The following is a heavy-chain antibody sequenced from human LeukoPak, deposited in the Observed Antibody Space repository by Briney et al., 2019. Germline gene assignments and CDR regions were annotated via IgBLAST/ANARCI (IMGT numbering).Heavy chain of an antibody. V-gene: IGHV3-30-3*01. J-gene: IGHJ4*02. CDR2: ISYDGSNK. Sequence: GGSLRLSCAASGFTFSSYAMHWVRQAPGKGLEWVAVISYDGSNKYYADSVKGRFTISRDNSKNTLYLQMNSLRAEDTAVYYCARDRAAVAGTGYYFDYWGQGTLVTVSS. CDR1: GFTFSSYA. CDR3: ARDRAAVAGTGYYFDY. D-gene: IGHD6-19*01.